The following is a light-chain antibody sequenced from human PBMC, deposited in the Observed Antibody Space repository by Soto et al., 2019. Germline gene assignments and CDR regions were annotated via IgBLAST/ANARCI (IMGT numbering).Light chain of an antibody. CDR1: SSDVGGYNY. CDR2: GVT. Sequence: QSALTQPRSVSGSPGQSVTISCTGTSSDVGGYNYVSWYQQHPGQAPKLMIYGVTKRPSGVPDRFSGSKSGNTASLTISGLQAEDEADYYCCSYAGSYTFYVFGTGTKVTVL. CDR3: CSYAGSYTFYV. V-gene: IGLV2-11*01. J-gene: IGLJ1*01.